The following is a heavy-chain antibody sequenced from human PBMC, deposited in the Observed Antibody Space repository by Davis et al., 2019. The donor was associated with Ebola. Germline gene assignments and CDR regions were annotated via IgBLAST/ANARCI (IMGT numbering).Heavy chain of an antibody. Sequence: SVKVSCKASGGTFSSYAISWVRQAPGQGLEWMGGIIPIFGTANYAQKFQGRVTITAEESTSTAYMELSSLRSENTAVYYCATDLYSSGWYRVSGYGMDVWGQGTTVTVSS. J-gene: IGHJ6*02. CDR3: ATDLYSSGWYRVSGYGMDV. V-gene: IGHV1-69*13. CDR2: IIPIFGTA. D-gene: IGHD6-19*01. CDR1: GGTFSSYA.